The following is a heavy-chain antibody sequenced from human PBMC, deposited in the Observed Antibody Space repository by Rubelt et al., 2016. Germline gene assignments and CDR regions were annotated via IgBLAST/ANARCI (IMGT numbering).Heavy chain of an antibody. D-gene: IGHD3-3*01. CDR2: IRGSGGTT. CDR3: PKKGGDFWSGPGDY. CDR1: GFTFSSCA. J-gene: IGHJ4*02. Sequence: EVQLVESGGGLVQPGRSLRLSCTASGFTFSSCAMSWVRQAPGKGLEWVSLIRGSGGTTHYADSVKGRFTVSRDNSKNTLYLQMNSLRAEDTAVYYCPKKGGDFWSGPGDYWGQGTLVTVSS. V-gene: IGHV3-23*04.